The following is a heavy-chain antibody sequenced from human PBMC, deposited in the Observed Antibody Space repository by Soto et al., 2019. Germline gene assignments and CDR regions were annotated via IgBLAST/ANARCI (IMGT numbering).Heavy chain of an antibody. CDR1: EGTSSGYA. Sequence: RDWWGAAEGTSSGYAGHRVRKAPGKGLEWVAVISYDGSNNYYADSVKGRFTISRDNSKNTLYLRMNGLRAGDTAVYYCARVREYYDLWGGYYGDYYYGMAVWGHGTTVTVSS. V-gene: IGHV3-30-3*01. D-gene: IGHD3-3*01. J-gene: IGHJ6*02. CDR3: ARVREYYDLWGGYYGDYYYGMAV. CDR2: ISYDGSNN.